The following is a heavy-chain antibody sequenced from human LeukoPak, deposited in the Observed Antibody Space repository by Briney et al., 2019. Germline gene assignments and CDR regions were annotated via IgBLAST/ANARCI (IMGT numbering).Heavy chain of an antibody. CDR1: GDSVSSNSAA. CDR2: TYYRSKWYN. CDR3: ARARPPCDSGPNWFDP. Sequence: SQTLSLTCAISGDSVSSNSAAWNWIRQSPSRGLEWLGWTYYRSKWYNDYAVSVKSRITINPDTSKNQFSLQLNSVTPEDTAVYYCARARPPCDSGPNWFDPWGQGTLVTVSS. J-gene: IGHJ5*02. V-gene: IGHV6-1*01. D-gene: IGHD2-15*01.